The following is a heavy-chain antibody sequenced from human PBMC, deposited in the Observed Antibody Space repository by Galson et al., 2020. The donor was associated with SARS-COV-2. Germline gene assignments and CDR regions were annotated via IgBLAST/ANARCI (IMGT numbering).Heavy chain of an antibody. Sequence: SETLSLTCSVSGGSISSSSYYWGWIRQPPGKGLEWIGSIYYSGSIYYNPSLKSRVTISVDTSKNQFSLKLSSVTAADTAVYYCARHTPVAQAYYFDYWGQGTLVTVSS. CDR3: ARHTPVAQAYYFDY. V-gene: IGHV4-39*01. CDR1: GGSISSSSYY. CDR2: IYYSGSI. D-gene: IGHD6-19*01. J-gene: IGHJ4*02.